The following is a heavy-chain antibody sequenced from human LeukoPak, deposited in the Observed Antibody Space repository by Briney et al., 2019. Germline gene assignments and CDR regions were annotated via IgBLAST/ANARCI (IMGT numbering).Heavy chain of an antibody. CDR3: AKDRGEDTAMDPSFDY. CDR1: GFTFSSYA. D-gene: IGHD5-18*01. Sequence: PGGSLRLSCAASGFTFSSYAMSWVRQAPGKGLEWVSAISGSGGSTYYADSVKGRFTISRDNSKNTLYLQMNSLRAEDTAVYYCAKDRGEDTAMDPSFDYWGQGTLVTVSS. CDR2: ISGSGGST. V-gene: IGHV3-23*01. J-gene: IGHJ4*02.